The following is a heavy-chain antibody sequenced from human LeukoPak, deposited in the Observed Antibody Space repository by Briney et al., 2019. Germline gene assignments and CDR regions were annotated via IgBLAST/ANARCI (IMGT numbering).Heavy chain of an antibody. Sequence: GGSLRLSCAASGFTFSSYSMNWVRQVPGKGLEWVSFISSSSSYIYYADSVQGRFTISRDNAKNSLYLQMNSRRAEDTAVYYCARAAIFGWFDPWGQGTLVTVSS. CDR2: ISSSSSYI. CDR1: GFTFSSYS. V-gene: IGHV3-21*01. J-gene: IGHJ5*02. CDR3: ARAAIFGWFDP. D-gene: IGHD3-9*01.